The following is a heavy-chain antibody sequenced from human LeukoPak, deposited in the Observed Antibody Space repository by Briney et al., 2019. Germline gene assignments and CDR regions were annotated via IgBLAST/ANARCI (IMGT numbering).Heavy chain of an antibody. J-gene: IGHJ4*02. D-gene: IGHD6-6*01. CDR3: ARLIGDRTIYDY. Sequence: GGSLRLSCAASGFTFRTYWMSWVRQAPGKGLEWVASINQGGSETYYVESVKGRFTISRDNAMNSFFLQMNSLRAEDTAVYYCARLIGDRTIYDYWGQGTLVTVSS. CDR2: INQGGSET. CDR1: GFTFRTYW. V-gene: IGHV3-7*01.